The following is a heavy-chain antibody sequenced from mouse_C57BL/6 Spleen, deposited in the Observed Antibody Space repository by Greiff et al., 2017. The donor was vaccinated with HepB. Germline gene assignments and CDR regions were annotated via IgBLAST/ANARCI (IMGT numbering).Heavy chain of an antibody. CDR2: IHPNSGST. J-gene: IGHJ4*01. CDR1: GYTFTSYW. V-gene: IGHV1-64*01. Sequence: QVQLKQPGAELVKPGASVKLSCKASGYTFTSYWMHWVKQRPGQGLEWIGMIHPNSGSTNYNEKFKSKATLTVDKSSSTAYMQLSSLTSEDSAVYYCARWTVVAYYYAMDYWGQGTSVTVSS. D-gene: IGHD1-1*01. CDR3: ARWTVVAYYYAMDY.